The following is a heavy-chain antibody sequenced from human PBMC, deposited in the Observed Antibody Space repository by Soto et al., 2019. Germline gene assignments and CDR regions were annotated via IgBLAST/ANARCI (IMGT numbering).Heavy chain of an antibody. D-gene: IGHD2-15*01. CDR3: VRHCNGGRCYSFDF. V-gene: IGHV3-23*01. J-gene: IGHJ4*02. CDR2: ISIGGTDT. Sequence: EVQLLESGGVLVQPGGSLRLSCAASGFTFSRYVMSWVRQAPGEGMDWVSAISIGGTDTYYADSVRGRFTISRDDSKNTLYMQMNSLRAEDTALYYCVRHCNGGRCYSFDFWGRGTLVTVSS. CDR1: GFTFSRYV.